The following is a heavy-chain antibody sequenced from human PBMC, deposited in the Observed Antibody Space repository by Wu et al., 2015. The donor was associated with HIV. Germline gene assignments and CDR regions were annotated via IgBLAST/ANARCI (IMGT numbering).Heavy chain of an antibody. CDR1: GYTFDRYG. V-gene: IGHV1-18*01. Sequence: QAQLVQSGPEVKKPGASVKLSCKASGYTFDRYGISWVRQAPGQGFEWMGWISAYNGKTHYVQKFQGRVTMTRDRSTTTVYMQLSSLRSEDTALYYCAVGYCSGSSCQYHYAMDVVGTKGPRSSVSS. CDR3: AVGYCSGSSCQYHYAMDV. J-gene: IGHJ6*01. CDR2: ISAYNGKT. D-gene: IGHD2-15*01.